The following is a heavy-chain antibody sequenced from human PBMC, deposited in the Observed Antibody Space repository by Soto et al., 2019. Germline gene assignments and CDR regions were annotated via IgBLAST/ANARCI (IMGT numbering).Heavy chain of an antibody. J-gene: IGHJ4*02. CDR3: AKDEATTVITNLDY. V-gene: IGHV3-23*01. D-gene: IGHD2-21*01. CDR2: ISGSGGSA. Sequence: GGSLRLSCAASGFTFSSYAMSWVRQAPGKGLEWVSAISGSGGSAYYADSVRGRFTISRDNSKNTLYLQMNSLRAEDTAVYYCAKDEATTVITNLDYWGQGTLVTVSS. CDR1: GFTFSSYA.